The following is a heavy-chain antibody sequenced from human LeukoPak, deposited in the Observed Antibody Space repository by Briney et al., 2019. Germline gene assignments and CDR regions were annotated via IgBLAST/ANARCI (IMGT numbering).Heavy chain of an antibody. CDR3: ARDQMSDIWSALPLPNWFDP. CDR1: GYTFTSYA. J-gene: IGHJ5*02. Sequence: ASVKVSCKASGYTFTSYAMNWVRQAPGQGLEWMGWINTNTGNPTYAQGFTGRFVFSLDTSVSTAYLQISSLKAEDTAVYYCARDQMSDIWSALPLPNWFDPWGQGTLVTVSS. V-gene: IGHV7-4-1*02. D-gene: IGHD3-3*01. CDR2: INTNTGNP.